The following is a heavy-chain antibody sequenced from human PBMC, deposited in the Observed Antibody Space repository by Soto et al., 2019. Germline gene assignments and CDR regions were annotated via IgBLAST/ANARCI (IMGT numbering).Heavy chain of an antibody. D-gene: IGHD1-1*01. CDR1: GATLSNYA. CDR2: IVPLLGAV. CDR3: ARGAGAFRWDDVGY. J-gene: IGHJ1*01. Sequence: QAQLVQSGPEVREPGSSVTVSCKASGATLSNYAISWVRQAPGQGLQWMGGIVPLLGAVNYAQWIQGGVNIRADKNTNTAYLELRSLTSEDTAVYFCARGAGAFRWDDVGYWGQGTVVTVAS. V-gene: IGHV1-69*06.